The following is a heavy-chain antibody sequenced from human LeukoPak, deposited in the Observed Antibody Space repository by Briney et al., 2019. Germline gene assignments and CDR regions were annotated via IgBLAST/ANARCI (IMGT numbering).Heavy chain of an antibody. CDR2: ISYDGSNK. CDR1: GFTFSSYG. Sequence: GGSLRLSCAASGFTFSSYGMHWVRQAPGKGLEWVAVISYDGSNKYYADSVKGRFTISRDNSKYTLYLQMNSLRAEDTAVYYCAKGPGDSTYWGQGTLVTVSS. D-gene: IGHD4-17*01. V-gene: IGHV3-30*18. CDR3: AKGPGDSTY. J-gene: IGHJ4*02.